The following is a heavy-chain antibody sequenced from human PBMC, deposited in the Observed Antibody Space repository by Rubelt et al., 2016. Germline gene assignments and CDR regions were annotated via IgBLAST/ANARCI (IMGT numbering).Heavy chain of an antibody. D-gene: IGHD5-12*01. CDR3: ARSYSGYNPY. CDR1: GFTFSSYS. Sequence: GLVQPGGSLRLSCAASGFTFSSYSMNWLRQAPGKGLEWVSYISSSSNTIYYADSVKGRFTISRDNAKNSLYLQMNSLRAEDTAGYYCARSYSGYNPYWGQGTLVTVSS. V-gene: IGHV3-48*01. CDR2: ISSSSNTI. J-gene: IGHJ4*02.